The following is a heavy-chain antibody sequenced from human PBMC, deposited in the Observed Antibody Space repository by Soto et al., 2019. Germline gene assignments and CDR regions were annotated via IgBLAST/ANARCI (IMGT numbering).Heavy chain of an antibody. D-gene: IGHD2-2*01. CDR3: AKGQHCSSTSCYFYYYGMDV. J-gene: IGHJ6*02. CDR2: MSYDGSNK. Sequence: QVQLVESGGGVVRPGRSLRLSCAASGFTFNTYAMHWVRQSPGKGLEWVAVMSYDGSNKYYADSVKGRLTISRDNSKNTLYLKMNSLRAEDTAVYYCAKGQHCSSTSCYFYYYGMDVWGQGTTVAVSS. CDR1: GFTFNTYA. V-gene: IGHV3-30*18.